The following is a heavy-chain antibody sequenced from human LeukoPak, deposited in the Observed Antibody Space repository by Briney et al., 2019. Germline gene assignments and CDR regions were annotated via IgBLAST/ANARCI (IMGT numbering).Heavy chain of an antibody. CDR1: GFTFSSYA. Sequence: GGSLRLSCAASGFTFSSYAMHWVRQAPGKGLEWVAVISYDGSNKYYADSVKGRFTISRDNSKNTLYLQMNSLRAEDTAVYYCARTRGYCSSTSCSFFDYWGQGTLVTVSS. CDR3: ARTRGYCSSTSCSFFDY. J-gene: IGHJ4*02. V-gene: IGHV3-30-3*01. CDR2: ISYDGSNK. D-gene: IGHD2-2*01.